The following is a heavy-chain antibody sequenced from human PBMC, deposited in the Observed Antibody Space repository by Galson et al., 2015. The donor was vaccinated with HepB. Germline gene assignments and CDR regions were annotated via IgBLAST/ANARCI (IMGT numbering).Heavy chain of an antibody. D-gene: IGHD2-15*01. Sequence: PALVKPTQTLTLTCTFSGFSLSTSGMCVSWIRQPPGKALEWLARIDWDDDKYYSTSLKTRLTISKDTSKNQVVLTMTNMDPVDTATYYCARILCSGGSCLFDYWGQGTLVTVSS. CDR2: IDWDDDK. V-gene: IGHV2-70*11. CDR1: GFSLSTSGMC. J-gene: IGHJ4*02. CDR3: ARILCSGGSCLFDY.